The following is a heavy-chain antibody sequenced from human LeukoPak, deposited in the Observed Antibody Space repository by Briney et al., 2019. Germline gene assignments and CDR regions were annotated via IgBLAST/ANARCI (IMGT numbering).Heavy chain of an antibody. CDR3: ARRNDFDI. CDR2: IYYSGNT. CDR1: GGSISGDH. Sequence: TPSETLSLTCTVSGGSISGDHWNWIRQPPGKGLEWIGNIYYSGNTNYNPSLKSRVTISVVTSKNQFSLKLSSVTAADTAVYYCARRNDFDIWGQGTMVTVSS. J-gene: IGHJ3*02. V-gene: IGHV4-59*08.